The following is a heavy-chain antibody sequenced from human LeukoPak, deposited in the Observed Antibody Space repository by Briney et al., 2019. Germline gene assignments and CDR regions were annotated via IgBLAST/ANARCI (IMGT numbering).Heavy chain of an antibody. J-gene: IGHJ4*02. CDR2: ISAYNGNT. V-gene: IGHV1-18*04. D-gene: IGHD5-12*01. CDR3: ARDPVRLSGYDPFDY. Sequence: GASVKVSCKASGYTFTGYYMHWVRQAPGQGLEWMGWISAYNGNTNYAQKLQGRVTMTTDTSTSTAYMELRSLRSDDTAVYYCARDPVRLSGYDPFDYWGQGTLVTVSS. CDR1: GYTFTGYY.